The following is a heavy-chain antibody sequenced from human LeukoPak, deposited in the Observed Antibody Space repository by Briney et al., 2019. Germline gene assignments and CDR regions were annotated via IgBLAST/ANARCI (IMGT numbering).Heavy chain of an antibody. V-gene: IGHV3-23*01. CDR2: ISGSGGST. Sequence: QPGGSLSLSCAASGFTFSSYAMSWVRQAPGKGLEWVSAISGSGGSTYYADSVKGRFTISRDNSKNTLYLQMNSLRAEDTAVYYCAKDPWWSEHAFDIWGQGTMVTVSS. J-gene: IGHJ3*02. CDR1: GFTFSSYA. CDR3: AKDPWWSEHAFDI. D-gene: IGHD2-15*01.